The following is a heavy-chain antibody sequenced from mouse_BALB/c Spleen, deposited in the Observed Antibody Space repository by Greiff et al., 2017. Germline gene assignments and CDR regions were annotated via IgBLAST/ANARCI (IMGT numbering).Heavy chain of an antibody. CDR3: ASGKVHSDYYAMDY. CDR1: GFTFSSFG. J-gene: IGHJ4*01. V-gene: IGHV5-17*02. CDR2: ISSGSSTI. D-gene: IGHD2-14*01. Sequence: EVQLVESGGGLVQPGGSRTLSCAATGFTFSSFGMHWVRQAPEKGLEWVAYISSGSSTIYYADTVKGRFTISRDNHKNTLFLQMTSLRSEDTAMYYCASGKVHSDYYAMDYWGQGTSVTVSS.